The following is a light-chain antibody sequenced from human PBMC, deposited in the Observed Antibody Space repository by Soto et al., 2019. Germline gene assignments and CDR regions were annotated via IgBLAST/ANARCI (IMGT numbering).Light chain of an antibody. CDR1: QGISNS. CDR2: AAS. J-gene: IGKJ1*01. CDR3: QKYNSAPWT. V-gene: IGKV1-27*01. Sequence: DIQMTQSPSSLSASVGARVTITCRASQGISNSLAWYQQKPGNVPKLLIYAASTLQSGVPSRFSGSGSGTDFTLTISSLQPEDVATYYCQKYNSAPWTFGQGTKVEIK.